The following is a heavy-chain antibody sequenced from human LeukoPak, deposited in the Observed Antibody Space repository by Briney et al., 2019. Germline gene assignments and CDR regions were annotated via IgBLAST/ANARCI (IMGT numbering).Heavy chain of an antibody. CDR3: AREGTHNWFDP. CDR1: GYTFTSYD. J-gene: IGHJ5*02. V-gene: IGHV1-69*13. CDR2: IIPIFGTA. Sequence: SVKVSCRASGYTFTSYDINWVRQAPGQGLEWMGGIIPIFGTANYAQKFQGRVTITADESTSTAYMELSSLRSEDTAVYYCAREGTHNWFDPWGQGTLVTVSS.